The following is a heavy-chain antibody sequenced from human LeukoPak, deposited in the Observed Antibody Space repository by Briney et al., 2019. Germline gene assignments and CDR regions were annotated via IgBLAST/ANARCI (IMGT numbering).Heavy chain of an antibody. J-gene: IGHJ4*02. CDR1: GFTVSSNY. CDR2: ISGSGGST. D-gene: IGHD2-15*01. CDR3: AKVGLYCSGGSCYSRKSYYFDY. V-gene: IGHV3-23*01. Sequence: GGSLRLSCAASGFTVSSNYMSWVRQAPGKGLEWVSAISGSGGSTYYADSVKGRFTISRDNSKNTLYLQMNSLRAEDTAVYYCAKVGLYCSGGSCYSRKSYYFDYWGQGTLVTVSS.